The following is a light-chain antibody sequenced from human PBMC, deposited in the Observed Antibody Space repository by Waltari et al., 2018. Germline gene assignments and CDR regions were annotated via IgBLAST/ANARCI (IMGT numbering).Light chain of an antibody. Sequence: DIQMTQSPSSLSASVGDRVTITCGASQSISSYLNWYQQKPGKAPKLLIYAASSLQSGVPSRFSGSGSGTECTLTISSLQPEDFATYYCQQSYSTSSITFGQGTRLEIK. CDR1: QSISSY. J-gene: IGKJ5*01. CDR2: AAS. V-gene: IGKV1-39*01. CDR3: QQSYSTSSIT.